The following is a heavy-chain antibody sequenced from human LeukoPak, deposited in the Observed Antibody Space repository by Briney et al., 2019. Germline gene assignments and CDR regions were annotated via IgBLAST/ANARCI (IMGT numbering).Heavy chain of an antibody. D-gene: IGHD6-6*01. J-gene: IGHJ3*01. CDR3: AKELSTAGL. CDR1: GFTFSNYA. CDR2: ITGSSGGT. Sequence: GGSLRLSCAASGFTFSNYAMNWDRQAPGKGLEWVSGITGSSGGTFYADSVKGRFTISRDNSKNTLYLQMNSLRAEDTAVYYCAKELSTAGLWGQGTMVTVSS. V-gene: IGHV3-23*01.